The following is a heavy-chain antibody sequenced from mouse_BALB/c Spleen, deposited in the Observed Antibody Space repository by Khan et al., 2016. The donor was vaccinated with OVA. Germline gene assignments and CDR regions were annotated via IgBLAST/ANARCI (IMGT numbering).Heavy chain of an antibody. V-gene: IGHV3-2*02. Sequence: EVQLQESGPGLVKPSQSLSLTCTVTGYSITSGYGWNWIRQFPGNKLEWMGYISYSGSTNYNPSPKSRIAITRDPSKNQFFLQLNSVTTEDTATYYCARTARIKYWGQGTTLTVSS. CDR1: GYSITSGYG. CDR3: ARTARIKY. D-gene: IGHD1-2*01. J-gene: IGHJ2*01. CDR2: ISYSGST.